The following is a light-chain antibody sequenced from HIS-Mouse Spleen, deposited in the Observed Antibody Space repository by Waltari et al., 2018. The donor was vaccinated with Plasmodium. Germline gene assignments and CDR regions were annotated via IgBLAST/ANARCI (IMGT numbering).Light chain of an antibody. CDR1: SSHVGGYNY. V-gene: IGLV2-14*03. CDR3: SSYTSSSTRV. Sequence: QSALTQPASVSGSPGQSITISCTGTSSHVGGYNYVSLYQHHPGKAPKPIVYDFSNRPSGVSHLLSGSHTGNTASLTISGLQAEDEAYYYCSSYTSSSTRVFGTGTKVTVL. J-gene: IGLJ1*01. CDR2: DFS.